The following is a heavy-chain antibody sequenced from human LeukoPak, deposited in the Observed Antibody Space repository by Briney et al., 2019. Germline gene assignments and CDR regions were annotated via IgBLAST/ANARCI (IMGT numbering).Heavy chain of an antibody. J-gene: IGHJ4*02. CDR3: ARFQYYYDSSGYSD. V-gene: IGHV4-4*07. CDR2: FYTSGNS. Sequence: SETLSLTCSVSGGSISTYCWSWIRQPAGKGLEWIGRFYTSGNSYYNPSLKSRVTMSVDTSKNQFSLKLSSVTAADTAVYYCARFQYYYDSSGYSDWGQGTLVTVSS. CDR1: GGSISTYC. D-gene: IGHD3-22*01.